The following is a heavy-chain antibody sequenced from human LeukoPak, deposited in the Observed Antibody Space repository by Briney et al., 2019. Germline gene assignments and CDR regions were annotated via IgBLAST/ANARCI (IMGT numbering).Heavy chain of an antibody. D-gene: IGHD6-6*01. CDR3: AREYSRSSGRRAFDI. V-gene: IGHV4-59*08. CDR2: IYYSGST. Sequence: SETLSLTCTVSGGSISSYYWNWIRQPPGKGLEWIGYIYYSGSTNYNPSLKSRVTILVDTSKNQFSLRLSSVTAAGTAVYYCAREYSRSSGRRAFDIWGQGTMVTVSS. CDR1: GGSISSYY. J-gene: IGHJ3*02.